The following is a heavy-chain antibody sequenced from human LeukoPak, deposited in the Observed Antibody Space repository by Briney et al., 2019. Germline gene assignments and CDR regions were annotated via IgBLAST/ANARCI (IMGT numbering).Heavy chain of an antibody. Sequence: SETLSLTCAVYGGSFSSYYWSWIRQPPGKGLEWIGYIYYSGSTNYNPSLKSRVTISVDTSKNQFSLKLSSVTAADTAVYYCARLELGIGRQGWFDPWGQGTLVTVSS. V-gene: IGHV4-59*08. CDR2: IYYSGST. J-gene: IGHJ5*02. D-gene: IGHD7-27*01. CDR1: GGSFSSYY. CDR3: ARLELGIGRQGWFDP.